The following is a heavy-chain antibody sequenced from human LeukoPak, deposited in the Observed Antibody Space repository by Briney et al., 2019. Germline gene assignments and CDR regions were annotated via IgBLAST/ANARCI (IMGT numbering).Heavy chain of an antibody. Sequence: GGSLRLSCVDSGFTFSSYAMSWVRQAPGKGLEWVAYIRYDGSNKNYADSVKGRFAISRDNSKDMVYLQMNSLRPEDSAIYYCTRGDDYGANARLPKFNWFDPWGQGTLVTVSS. D-gene: IGHD4-23*01. J-gene: IGHJ5*02. CDR1: GFTFSSYA. V-gene: IGHV3-30*02. CDR2: IRYDGSNK. CDR3: TRGDDYGANARLPKFNWFDP.